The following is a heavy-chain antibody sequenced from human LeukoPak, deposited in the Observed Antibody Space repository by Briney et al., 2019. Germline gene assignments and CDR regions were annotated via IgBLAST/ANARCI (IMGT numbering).Heavy chain of an antibody. CDR1: GGFISSYY. J-gene: IGHJ3*02. V-gene: IGHV4-59*01. CDR2: IYYSGNT. CDR3: ARGDGYNAFDI. D-gene: IGHD5-24*01. Sequence: SETLSLTCTVSGGFISSYYWSWIRQPPGKGLEWIGYIYYSGNTNYNPSLKSRVTISVDTSKNHLSLRLSSVTAADTAVYYCARGDGYNAFDIWGQGTMVTVSS.